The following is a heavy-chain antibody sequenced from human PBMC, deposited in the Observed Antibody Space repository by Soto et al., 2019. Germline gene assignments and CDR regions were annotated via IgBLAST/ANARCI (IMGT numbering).Heavy chain of an antibody. CDR3: ATAGLVSGYYYYYMDV. CDR1: GFTFSNYP. D-gene: IGHD1-26*01. J-gene: IGHJ6*03. V-gene: IGHV3-64*01. CDR2: INKDGSST. Sequence: EVQLVESGGDLVQPGGSLRLSCAASGFTFSNYPMHWVRQAPGKGLEYISAINKDGSSTYYANSVRGRFTISRDNSKNTLYLQMGSLRAEDMDVYYCATAGLVSGYYYYYMDVWGKGTTVTVSS.